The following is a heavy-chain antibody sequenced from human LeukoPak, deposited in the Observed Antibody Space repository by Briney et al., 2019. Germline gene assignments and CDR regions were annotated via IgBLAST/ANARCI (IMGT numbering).Heavy chain of an antibody. V-gene: IGHV1-2*02. CDR3: ARSVRYYEQPAGIDY. D-gene: IGHD3-22*01. Sequence: EASVKVSCKASGYTFTGYYMHWVRQAPGQGLEWMGWINPNSGGTNYAQKFQGRVTMTRDTSISTAYMELSRLRSDDTAVYYCARSVRYYEQPAGIDYWGQGTLVTVSS. CDR2: INPNSGGT. J-gene: IGHJ4*02. CDR1: GYTFTGYY.